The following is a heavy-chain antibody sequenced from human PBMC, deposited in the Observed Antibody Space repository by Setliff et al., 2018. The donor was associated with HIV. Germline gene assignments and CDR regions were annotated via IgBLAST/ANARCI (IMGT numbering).Heavy chain of an antibody. CDR3: ARVPYCSGGSCYRNYVDY. D-gene: IGHD2-15*01. V-gene: IGHV1-3*01. Sequence: ASVKVSCKASGYTFSRYAMNWVRQAPGQSLEWMGWINAGNGYTKYPQKFQGRVTSTSDTSASTAYMELWSLRSEDTAMYYCARVPYCSGGSCYRNYVDYWGPGTLVTVSS. CDR2: INAGNGYT. CDR1: GYTFSRYA. J-gene: IGHJ4*02.